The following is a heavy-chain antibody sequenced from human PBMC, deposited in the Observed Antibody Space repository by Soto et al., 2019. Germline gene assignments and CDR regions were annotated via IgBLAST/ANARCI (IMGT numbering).Heavy chain of an antibody. Sequence: QLQLQESGPGLVKPSETLSLTCTVSGGSISSSSFHWGWIRQPPGKGLEWSGSIYYSGSTYYSPSLKNVVTISVDTSKNQFSLKLSSVTAADTAVYYCARRERAAGTDWWFDPWGQGTLVTVSS. CDR2: IYYSGST. CDR3: ARRERAAGTDWWFDP. CDR1: GGSISSSSFH. V-gene: IGHV4-39*01. D-gene: IGHD6-13*01. J-gene: IGHJ5*02.